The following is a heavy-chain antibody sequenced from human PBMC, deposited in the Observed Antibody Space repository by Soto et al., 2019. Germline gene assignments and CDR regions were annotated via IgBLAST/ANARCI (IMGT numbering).Heavy chain of an antibody. CDR1: GGTFSSYA. V-gene: IGHV1-69*12. Sequence: QVQLVQSGAEVKKPGSSVKVSCKASGGTFSSYAISWVRQAPGQGLEWMGGIIPIFGTANYAQKFQGRVTITADESTSTAYMELSSLRSEDTAVYYCARDIYYYDSSGYYGSSAFDIWGQGKMVTVSS. CDR3: ARDIYYYDSSGYYGSSAFDI. D-gene: IGHD3-22*01. J-gene: IGHJ3*02. CDR2: IIPIFGTA.